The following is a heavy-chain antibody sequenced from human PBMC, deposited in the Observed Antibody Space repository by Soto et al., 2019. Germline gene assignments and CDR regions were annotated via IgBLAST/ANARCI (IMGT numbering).Heavy chain of an antibody. J-gene: IGHJ6*02. CDR1: GFTFSSYG. Sequence: GGSLRLSCAASGFTFSSYGMHWVRQAPGKGLEWVAVIWYDGSNKYYADSVKGRFTISRDNSKNTLYLQMNSLRAEDTAVYYCARERCDSSGYYAYYYYGMDAWGQGTTVTVS. CDR2: IWYDGSNK. CDR3: ARERCDSSGYYAYYYYGMDA. D-gene: IGHD3-22*01. V-gene: IGHV3-33*01.